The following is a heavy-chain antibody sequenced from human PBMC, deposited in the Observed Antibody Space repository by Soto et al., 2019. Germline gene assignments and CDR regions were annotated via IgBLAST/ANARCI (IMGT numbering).Heavy chain of an antibody. CDR3: ARVNYGDYYYGMDV. CDR1: GGSSNYSY. D-gene: IGHD4-17*01. V-gene: IGHV4-59*01. J-gene: IGHJ6*02. Sequence: SETLSLTGTAAGGSSNYSYWTWTPQPPGKGLEWIGYISYTGSANYNASLKSRLTISVDTSKNQFSLKLSSVTAADTALYYCARVNYGDYYYGMDVWGQGTTVTVSS. CDR2: ISYTGSA.